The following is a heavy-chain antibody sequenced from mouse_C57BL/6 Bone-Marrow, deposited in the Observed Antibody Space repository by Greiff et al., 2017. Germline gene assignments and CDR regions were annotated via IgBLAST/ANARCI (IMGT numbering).Heavy chain of an antibody. D-gene: IGHD2-5*01. Sequence: EVQRVESGGGLVKPGGSLKLSCAASGFTFSSYAMSWVRQTPEKRLEWVATISDGGSYTYYPDNVKGRFTISRDNAKNNLYLQMSHLKSEDTAMYYCANYYSNLYYAMDYWGQGTSVTVSS. CDR3: ANYYSNLYYAMDY. V-gene: IGHV5-4*01. J-gene: IGHJ4*01. CDR2: ISDGGSYT. CDR1: GFTFSSYA.